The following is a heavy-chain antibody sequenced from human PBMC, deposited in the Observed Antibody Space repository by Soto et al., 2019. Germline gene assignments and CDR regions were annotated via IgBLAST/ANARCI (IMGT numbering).Heavy chain of an antibody. CDR2: IYYSGYT. V-gene: IGHV4-39*07. CDR1: GGSISSSSYY. D-gene: IGHD3-22*01. Sequence: SETLSLTCTVSGGSISSSSYYWGWIRQPPGKGLEWIGSIYYSGYTYYNPSLKSRVTISVDRSKNQFSLKLSSVTAADTAVYYCARSYDSSGTFDYWGQGTLVTVSS. J-gene: IGHJ4*02. CDR3: ARSYDSSGTFDY.